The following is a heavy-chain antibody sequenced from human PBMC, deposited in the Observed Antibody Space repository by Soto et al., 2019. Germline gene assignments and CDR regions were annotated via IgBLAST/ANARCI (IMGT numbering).Heavy chain of an antibody. D-gene: IGHD2-2*01. V-gene: IGHV1-69*06. CDR1: GGTFNSYL. CDR3: ARGLDQPPVGLYFDT. CDR2: IIPAFGTA. J-gene: IGHJ4*02. Sequence: QGQLVQSGAEVKNPGSSVKVSCKTSGGTFNSYLIDWVRQAPGQGLEWMGGIIPAFGTAKYAQKFQGSVTITADKSTTTAYMELRTLTSEDTAVYYCARGLDQPPVGLYFDTWGQGTLVTVSS.